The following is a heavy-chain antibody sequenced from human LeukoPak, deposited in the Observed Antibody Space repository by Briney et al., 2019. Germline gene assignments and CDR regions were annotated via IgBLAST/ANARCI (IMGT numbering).Heavy chain of an antibody. V-gene: IGHV3-30-3*01. CDR1: GLTFSSYA. CDR2: ISYDGSKK. J-gene: IGHJ4*02. CDR3: ARAPEWEEWLVRSLDY. D-gene: IGHD6-19*01. Sequence: GRSLRLSCAASGLTFSSYAMHWVRQAPGKGLEWVAVISYDGSKKYYEDSVKGRITISRDNSKNTLYLQMNSLRAEDTAVYYCARAPEWEEWLVRSLDYWGQGTLVTVSS.